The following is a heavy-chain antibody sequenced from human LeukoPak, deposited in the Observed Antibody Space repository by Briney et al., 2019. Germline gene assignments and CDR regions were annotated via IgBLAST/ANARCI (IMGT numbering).Heavy chain of an antibody. CDR3: ARGHSYYDNSGYSGIDY. CDR1: GGSISGYY. CDR2: IYYSGTT. J-gene: IGHJ4*02. D-gene: IGHD3-22*01. V-gene: IGHV4-59*01. Sequence: SETLSLTCTVSGGSISGYYWNWIRQPPGKGLEWIGYIYYSGTTNYNPSLKSRVTISVDTSKNQFSLKLSSVTAADTAVYYCARGHSYYDNSGYSGIDYWGQGTLITVSS.